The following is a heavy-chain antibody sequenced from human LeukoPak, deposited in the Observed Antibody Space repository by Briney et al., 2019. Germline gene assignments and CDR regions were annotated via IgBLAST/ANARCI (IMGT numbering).Heavy chain of an antibody. CDR3: ARDPGKAKSEGYFDY. Sequence: GGSLRLSCAASGFTFSDNCMNWIRQAPGKGLEWVSYISSSGTTIYYADSVKGRFTISRDNAKNSLYLQMNSLRAGDAAVYYCARDPGKAKSEGYFDYWGQGTLVTVSS. V-gene: IGHV3-11*01. CDR1: GFTFSDNC. CDR2: ISSSGTTI. J-gene: IGHJ4*02.